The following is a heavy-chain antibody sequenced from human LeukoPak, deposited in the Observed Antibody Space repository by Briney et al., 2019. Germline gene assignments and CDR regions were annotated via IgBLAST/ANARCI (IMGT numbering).Heavy chain of an antibody. J-gene: IGHJ4*02. CDR2: INPNSGDT. V-gene: IGHV1-2*02. CDR3: AREEVGATGRSAFDY. CDR1: GYTFTGYY. Sequence: GASVKVSCKASGYTFTGYYLHWVRQAPGQGLEWMGWINPNSGDTNYAQKFQGRVTMTRDTSINTAYMELSRLTSDDTAVYYCAREEVGATGRSAFDYWGQGTLVTVSS. D-gene: IGHD1-26*01.